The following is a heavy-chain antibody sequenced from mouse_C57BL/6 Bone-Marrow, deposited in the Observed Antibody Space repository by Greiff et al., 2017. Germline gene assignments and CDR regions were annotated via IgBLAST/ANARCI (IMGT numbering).Heavy chain of an antibody. CDR1: GFTFSSYA. J-gene: IGHJ2*01. V-gene: IGHV5-4*01. CDR3: AREGDYKIY. CDR2: ISDGGSYT. Sequence: DVQLVESGGGLVKPGGSLKLSCAASGFTFSSYAMSWVRQTPEKRLEWVATISDGGSYTYYPDNVKGRFTISRDNAKNNLYLQMSHLKSEDTAMYYCAREGDYKIYWGQGTTLTVSS. D-gene: IGHD2-12*01.